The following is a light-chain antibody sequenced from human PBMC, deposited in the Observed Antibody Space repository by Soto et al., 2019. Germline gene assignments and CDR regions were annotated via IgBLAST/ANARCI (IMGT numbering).Light chain of an antibody. Sequence: ESVLTQSPGTLSLSPGERATLSCRASQSVITYLAWYQQKPVQAPRLLIYGASSRATGIPDRFSGSGSGTDFTLTISRLEPEDVAVYYCQQYCSTPLTFSGGTKVEIK. CDR3: QQYCSTPLT. J-gene: IGKJ4*01. CDR1: QSVITY. V-gene: IGKV3-20*01. CDR2: GAS.